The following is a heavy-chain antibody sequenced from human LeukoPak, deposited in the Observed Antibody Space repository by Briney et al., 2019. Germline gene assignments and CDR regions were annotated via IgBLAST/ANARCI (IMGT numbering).Heavy chain of an antibody. D-gene: IGHD3-22*01. CDR2: ISSSGSTI. Sequence: PGGSLRLSCAASGFTFSDYYMSWIRQAPGKGLEWVSYISSSGSTIYYADSVKGRFTISRDYAKNSLYLQMYSLRAEDTAVYYCARDLYYDSSGYYFDPWGQGTLVTVSS. CDR3: ARDLYYDSSGYYFDP. J-gene: IGHJ5*02. V-gene: IGHV3-11*01. CDR1: GFTFSDYY.